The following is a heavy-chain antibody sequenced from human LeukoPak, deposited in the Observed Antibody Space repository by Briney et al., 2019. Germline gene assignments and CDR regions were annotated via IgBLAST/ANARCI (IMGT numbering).Heavy chain of an antibody. J-gene: IGHJ4*02. D-gene: IGHD3-10*01. V-gene: IGHV3-23*01. CDR3: ARGPMVRTNLFDY. CDR1: GFTFSTYG. CDR2: ISGSAART. Sequence: PGGSLRLSCAASGFTFSTYGMTWVRQAPGRGLEWVSAISGSAARTFYADSVKGRFTISRDNSKNTLSLQMNSLRAEDTAVYSCARGPMVRTNLFDYWGQGTLVTVSS.